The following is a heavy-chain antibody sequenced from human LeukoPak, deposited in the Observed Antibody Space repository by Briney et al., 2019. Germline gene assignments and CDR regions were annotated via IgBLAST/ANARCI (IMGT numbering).Heavy chain of an antibody. V-gene: IGHV3-30*02. CDR1: GFTFSSYG. CDR2: IRYDGSNK. J-gene: IGHJ4*02. Sequence: GGSLRLSCVASGFTFSSYGMHWVRQPPGKGLEWVALIRYDGSNKYYADSVKGRFTISRDNSRDTLHLQMNSLRAEDTAVYYCAKDNYDYGDYDGGDYWGQGTLVTVSS. CDR3: AKDNYDYGDYDGGDY. D-gene: IGHD4-17*01.